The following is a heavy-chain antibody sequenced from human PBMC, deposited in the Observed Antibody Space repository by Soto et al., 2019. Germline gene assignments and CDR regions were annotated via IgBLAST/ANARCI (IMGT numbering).Heavy chain of an antibody. Sequence: GSLRLSCAASGFTFGSYWMHWVRQAPGKGLVWVSHINSDGSITGYADSVKGRFTISRDNAKNTLYLQMNSLRAEDTAVYYCARGPSSAYSNYVIWPLYYYGMDVWGQGTTVTVSS. V-gene: IGHV3-74*01. CDR2: INSDGSIT. CDR1: GFTFGSYW. J-gene: IGHJ6*02. CDR3: ARGPSSAYSNYVIWPLYYYGMDV. D-gene: IGHD4-4*01.